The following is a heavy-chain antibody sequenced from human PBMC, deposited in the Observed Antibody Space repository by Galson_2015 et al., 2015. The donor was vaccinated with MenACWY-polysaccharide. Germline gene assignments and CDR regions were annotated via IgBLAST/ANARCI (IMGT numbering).Heavy chain of an antibody. CDR1: GYSFTGYW. CDR2: IYPGGSDA. J-gene: IGHJ1*01. CDR3: ARITGGEYFQY. Sequence: QSGAEVKKPGESLKISCKGLGYSFTGYWIGWVRQMPGKGLEWMGIIYPGGSDARFSPSFQGQVTMSVDKSISTAYLQWNSLKASDTAIYYCARITGGEYFQYWGQGALVTV. V-gene: IGHV5-51*03. D-gene: IGHD3-10*01.